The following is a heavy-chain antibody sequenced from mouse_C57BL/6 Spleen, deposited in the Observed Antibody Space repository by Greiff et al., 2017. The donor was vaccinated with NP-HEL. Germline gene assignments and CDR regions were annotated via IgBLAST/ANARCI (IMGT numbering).Heavy chain of an antibody. Sequence: EVKVEESGGGLVQPKGSLKLSCAASGFSFNTYAMNWVRQAPGKGLEWVARIRSKSNNYATYYADSVKDRFTISRDDSESMLYLQMNNLKTEDTAMYYCVRQGLDWYFDVWGTGTTVTVSS. CDR3: VRQGLDWYFDV. D-gene: IGHD3-3*01. V-gene: IGHV10-1*01. CDR2: IRSKSNNYAT. J-gene: IGHJ1*03. CDR1: GFSFNTYA.